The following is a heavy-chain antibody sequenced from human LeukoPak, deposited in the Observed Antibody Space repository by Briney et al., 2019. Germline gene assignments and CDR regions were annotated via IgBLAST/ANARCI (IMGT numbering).Heavy chain of an antibody. Sequence: ASVNLSCKASGYTFTSYGISWVRQAPGQGLEWMGWISAYYGNTNYAQKLQGRVAMTTDTSTSTAYMELRSLRSDDTAVYYCARDFSAVLWFGELLPGYFDYWGQGTLGIVSS. CDR1: GYTFTSYG. CDR3: ARDFSAVLWFGELLPGYFDY. D-gene: IGHD3-10*01. J-gene: IGHJ4*02. V-gene: IGHV1-18*01. CDR2: ISAYYGNT.